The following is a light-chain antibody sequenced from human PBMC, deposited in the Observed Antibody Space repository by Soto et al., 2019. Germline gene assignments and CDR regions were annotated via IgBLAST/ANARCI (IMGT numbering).Light chain of an antibody. Sequence: EIVMTQSPATLSVSPGERVTLSCRASQSVSSNLAWYQQKPGQAPRLLIYGASTRATGIPARFNGSGSGTECTLTMSSVQSEDFAVYYFRQYNNRTLVFGQGNKVEIK. J-gene: IGKJ1*01. CDR2: GAS. V-gene: IGKV3-15*01. CDR3: RQYNNRTLV. CDR1: QSVSSN.